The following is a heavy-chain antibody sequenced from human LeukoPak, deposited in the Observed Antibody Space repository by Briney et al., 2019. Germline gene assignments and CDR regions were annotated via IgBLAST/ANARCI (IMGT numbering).Heavy chain of an antibody. V-gene: IGHV3-11*01. CDR2: IRSSGSSM. CDR3: AKAQNYYDFWNNFDY. Sequence: PGGSLRLSCAASGFTFNDYDMNRIRQAPGKGLEWVSYIRSSGSSMSYIDSVKGRFTISRDNAKKSLYLQMNSLRVEDTAVYYCAKAQNYYDFWNNFDYWGQGTLVTVSS. D-gene: IGHD3-3*01. CDR1: GFTFNDYD. J-gene: IGHJ4*02.